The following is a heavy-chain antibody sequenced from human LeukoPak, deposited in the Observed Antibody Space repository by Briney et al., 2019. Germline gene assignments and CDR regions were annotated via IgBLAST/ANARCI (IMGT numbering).Heavy chain of an antibody. J-gene: IGHJ4*02. Sequence: GGSLRLSCAASGFTFSSYSMNWVRQAPGKGLEWVSSISSSSSYIYYADSVKGRFNISRDNAKNSLYLQMNSLRAEDTAVYYCASSYSSSWSHFDYWGQGTLVTVSS. CDR3: ASSYSSSWSHFDY. CDR2: ISSSSSYI. D-gene: IGHD6-13*01. V-gene: IGHV3-21*01. CDR1: GFTFSSYS.